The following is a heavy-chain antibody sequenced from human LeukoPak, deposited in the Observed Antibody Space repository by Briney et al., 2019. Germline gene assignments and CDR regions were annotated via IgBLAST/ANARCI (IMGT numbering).Heavy chain of an antibody. V-gene: IGHV3-66*01. J-gene: IGHJ4*02. D-gene: IGHD4-11*01. CDR2: IFRGDGT. CDR3: VKEVPGTTIYD. Sequence: GGSLRLSCVAAGFIVSTNYMSWVRQAPGKGLEWVAVIFRGDGTYHADSVKGRFTISRDTSKNTVYLHMNSLTAEDTAIYYCVKEVPGTTIYDWGQGILVTVSS. CDR1: GFIVSTNY.